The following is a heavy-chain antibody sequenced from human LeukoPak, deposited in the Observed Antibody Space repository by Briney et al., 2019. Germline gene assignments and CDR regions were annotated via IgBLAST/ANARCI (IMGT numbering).Heavy chain of an antibody. J-gene: IGHJ4*02. CDR3: ARAMDTAMVNGGDY. Sequence: SVKVSCKASGGTFSSYAISWVRQALGQGLEWMGRIIPIFGIANYAQKFQGRVTITADKSTSTAYMELSSLRSEDTAVYYCARAMDTAMVNGGDYWGQGTLVTVSS. CDR2: IIPIFGIA. CDR1: GGTFSSYA. V-gene: IGHV1-69*04. D-gene: IGHD5-18*01.